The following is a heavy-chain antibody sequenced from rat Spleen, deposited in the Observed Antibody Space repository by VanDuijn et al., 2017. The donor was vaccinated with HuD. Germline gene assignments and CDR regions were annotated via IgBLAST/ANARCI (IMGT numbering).Heavy chain of an antibody. D-gene: IGHD1-12*03. J-gene: IGHJ2*01. V-gene: IGHV2S61*01. CDR2: IWGNGNT. CDR3: ASQYYYDGYYRDY. Sequence: QVQLKESGPGLVLPSQPLSLTCTVSGFSLSHYGVIWVRQPPGKGLEWMGVIWGNGNTNYNSALKSRLSTSRDTSKSQIYLKMNNLQTEDTAMYFCASQYYYDGYYRDYWGQGVMVTVSS. CDR1: GFSLSHYG.